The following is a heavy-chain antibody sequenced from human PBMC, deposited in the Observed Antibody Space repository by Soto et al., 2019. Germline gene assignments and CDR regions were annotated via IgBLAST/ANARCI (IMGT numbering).Heavy chain of an antibody. J-gene: IGHJ4*02. Sequence: QVQLQESGPGLVKPSQTLSLTCTVSGGSMDTIGFYWTWIRQHPGKGLEWIGYIYDSGSTYYNPSLKSRISISEDTSKNHFSLRLTSVTAADTAVYYCARSPRRYSSGWYDYFDYWGQGTLVSVSS. CDR1: GGSMDTIGFY. V-gene: IGHV4-31*03. CDR2: IYDSGST. CDR3: ARSPRRYSSGWYDYFDY. D-gene: IGHD6-19*01.